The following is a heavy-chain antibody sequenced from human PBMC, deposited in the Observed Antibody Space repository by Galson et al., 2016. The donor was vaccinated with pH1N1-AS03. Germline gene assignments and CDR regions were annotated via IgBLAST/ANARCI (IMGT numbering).Heavy chain of an antibody. Sequence: QSGAEVTKPGDSLTISCQASGYIFTSFWIGWVRQMPGKGLEWMGIIYPDDSDTRYSPSFQGQVTISADKSITTAYLQWTSLKASDTAIYYCAKRYGYYSDYWGQGTPVTVSS. CDR2: IYPDDSDT. CDR1: GYIFTSFW. J-gene: IGHJ4*02. D-gene: IGHD2-15*01. V-gene: IGHV5-51*01. CDR3: AKRYGYYSDY.